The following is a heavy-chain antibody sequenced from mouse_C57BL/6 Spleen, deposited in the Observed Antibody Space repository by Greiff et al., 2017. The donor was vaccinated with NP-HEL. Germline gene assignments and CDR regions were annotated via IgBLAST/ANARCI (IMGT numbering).Heavy chain of an antibody. D-gene: IGHD2-4*01. CDR3: ISIYYDYDWYFDV. V-gene: IGHV14-1*01. J-gene: IGHJ1*03. CDR1: GFNIKDYY. Sequence: VQLQQSGAELVRPGASVKLSCTASGFNIKDYYMHWVKQRPEQGLEWIGRIDPEDGDTEYAPKFQGKATMTADTSSNTAYLQLSSLTSEDTAVYYCISIYYDYDWYFDVWGTGTTVTVSS. CDR2: IDPEDGDT.